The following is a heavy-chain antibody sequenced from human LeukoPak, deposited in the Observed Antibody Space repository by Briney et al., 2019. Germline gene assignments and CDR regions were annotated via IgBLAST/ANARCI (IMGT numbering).Heavy chain of an antibody. CDR3: ATPGVWYSSGWFPLDY. CDR1: GFTFSSYA. V-gene: IGHV3-23*01. J-gene: IGHJ4*02. D-gene: IGHD6-19*01. Sequence: GGSLGLSCAASGFTFSSYAMSWVRQAPGKGLEWVSAISGSGGSTYYADSVKGRFTISRDNSKNTLYLQMNSLRAEDTAVYYCATPGVWYSSGWFPLDYWGQGTLVTVSS. CDR2: ISGSGGST.